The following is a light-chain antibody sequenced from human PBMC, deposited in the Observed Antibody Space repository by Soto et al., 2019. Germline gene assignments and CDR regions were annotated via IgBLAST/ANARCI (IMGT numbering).Light chain of an antibody. CDR2: KAS. Sequence: DIQMTQSPSTLSASVGDRVTITCRASQTISSWSAWYQQKPEKAPKLLIYKASTLKSGVPSRCSGSGSGTEFTLTISSLQPDDVATYYCQHYNRYSEAFGQGTKVDIK. V-gene: IGKV1-5*03. CDR3: QHYNRYSEA. CDR1: QTISSW. J-gene: IGKJ1*01.